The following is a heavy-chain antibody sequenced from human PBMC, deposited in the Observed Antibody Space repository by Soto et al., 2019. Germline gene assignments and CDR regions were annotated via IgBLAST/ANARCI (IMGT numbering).Heavy chain of an antibody. CDR1: GYKFTEYY. Sequence: QVVLVQSGAEVKKPGDSVKVSCKSSGYKFTEYYIHWVRQAPGQGPEWMGWVNPKRGDAVYAQKFQGWVTMTRDTATPTAYWEVSRVNPDDTAVYFCARDPGLPARYWYFDPWGRGTLVTVSS. J-gene: IGHJ2*01. V-gene: IGHV1-2*04. CDR2: VNPKRGDA. CDR3: ARDPGLPARYWYFDP. D-gene: IGHD3-9*01.